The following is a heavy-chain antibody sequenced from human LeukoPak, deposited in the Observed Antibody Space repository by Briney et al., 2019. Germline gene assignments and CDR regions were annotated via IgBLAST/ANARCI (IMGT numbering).Heavy chain of an antibody. CDR1: GGSISSYY. J-gene: IGHJ4*02. CDR2: IYTSGST. CDR3: ARDGLGYYDSSDYFDY. D-gene: IGHD3-22*01. Sequence: SETLSLTCTVSGGSISSYYWSWIRQPAGKGLEWIGRIYTSGSTNYNPSLKNRVTMSVDTSKNQFSLKLSSVTAADTAVYYCARDGLGYYDSSDYFDYWGQGTLVTVSS. V-gene: IGHV4-4*07.